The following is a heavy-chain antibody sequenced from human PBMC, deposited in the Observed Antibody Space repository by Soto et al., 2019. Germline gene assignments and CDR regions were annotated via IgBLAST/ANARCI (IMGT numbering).Heavy chain of an antibody. D-gene: IGHD5-12*01. Sequence: SVKVSCKASGGSFSSFGISWVRQAPGRGLEWMGGIIPVFGRPNYAQRFRGRLTITADESTNTVYLELIDLRSEDTAVYYCAREGSGYNLWGQGTQVTVSS. V-gene: IGHV1-69*13. J-gene: IGHJ1*01. CDR1: GGSFSSFG. CDR2: IIPVFGRP. CDR3: AREGSGYNL.